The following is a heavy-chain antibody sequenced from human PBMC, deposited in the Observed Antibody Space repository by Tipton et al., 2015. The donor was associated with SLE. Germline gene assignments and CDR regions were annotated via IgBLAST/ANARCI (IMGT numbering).Heavy chain of an antibody. D-gene: IGHD3-22*01. V-gene: IGHV4-4*02. Sequence: TLSLTCAVFGGSISSSHWWSWVRQSPGEGLEWIGEIYYSGSTNYNPSLRSRVTISVDTSKNQFSLKLSSVTAADTAVYYCARDSSGGYNWFDPWGQGTLVTVSS. CDR1: GGSISSSHW. CDR3: ARDSSGGYNWFDP. J-gene: IGHJ5*02. CDR2: IYYSGST.